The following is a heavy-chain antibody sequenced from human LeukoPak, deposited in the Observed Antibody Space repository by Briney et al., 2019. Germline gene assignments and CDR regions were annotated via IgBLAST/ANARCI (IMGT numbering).Heavy chain of an antibody. CDR2: ISGSGGSA. J-gene: IGHJ3*02. D-gene: IGHD3-10*01. CDR1: GFTFSSYA. Sequence: GGSLRLSCAASGFTFSSYAMSWVREAPGQGVGWVSAISGSGGSAYYADSLKGRFAFSRDNSKNTLYLHMNSLRAEDTAVYSCAKDSSRYASGSRPWAFDIWGQGTLVTVSS. V-gene: IGHV3-23*01. CDR3: AKDSSRYASGSRPWAFDI.